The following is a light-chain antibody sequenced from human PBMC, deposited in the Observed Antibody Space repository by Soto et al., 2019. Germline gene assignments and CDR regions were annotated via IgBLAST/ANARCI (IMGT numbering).Light chain of an antibody. V-gene: IGLV2-8*01. CDR1: SSDVGGYNY. J-gene: IGLJ2*01. CDR3: SSFAGGGNPVL. CDR2: EVT. Sequence: QSALTQPPSASGSLGQSVTISCTGTSSDVGGYNYVSWHQQHPGKAPKVMIYEVTKRPPGVPDRFSGSKSGNTASLTVSGLHAEDEDDYYCSSFAGGGNPVLLGGGTKLTVL.